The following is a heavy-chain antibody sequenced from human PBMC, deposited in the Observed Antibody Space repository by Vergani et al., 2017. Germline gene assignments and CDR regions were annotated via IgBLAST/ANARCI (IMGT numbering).Heavy chain of an antibody. V-gene: IGHV3-15*07. CDR3: TTGLWRVWSYGSWFDP. D-gene: IGHD5-18*01. CDR2: IKSKTYGGTT. Sequence: VQLVESGGGLVKPGGSLRLSCAASGFTFSNAWMNWVRQAPGKGLEWVGRIKSKTYGGTTDYAAPVKGRFTISRDTSKNTLYLQMNSLKTEDTAVYYCTTGLWRVWSYGSWFDPWGQGTLVTVSS. J-gene: IGHJ5*02. CDR1: GFTFSNAW.